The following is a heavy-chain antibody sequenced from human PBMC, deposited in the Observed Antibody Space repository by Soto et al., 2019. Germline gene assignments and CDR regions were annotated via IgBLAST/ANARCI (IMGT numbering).Heavy chain of an antibody. V-gene: IGHV1-2*02. CDR3: AREGATSQASDLDY. Sequence: SVKVSCKASGYTFTDYYIHWVRQAPGQRLEWIGWINTYSGGTDYAQKFHGRVTMTRDTSITTAFMELTRLRSDDTAVYYCAREGATSQASDLDYWGQGNLVTVSS. CDR2: INTYSGGT. J-gene: IGHJ4*02. CDR1: GYTFTDYY. D-gene: IGHD1-1*01.